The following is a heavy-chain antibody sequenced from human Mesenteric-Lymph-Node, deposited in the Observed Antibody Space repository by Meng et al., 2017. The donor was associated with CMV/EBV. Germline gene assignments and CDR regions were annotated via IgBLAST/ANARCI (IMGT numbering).Heavy chain of an antibody. CDR1: FTFGSYS. Sequence: FTFGSYSMNWVRQAPGKGLEWVSSISSSSSYIYYADSVKSRFTISRDNAKNSLYLQMNSLRAEDTAVYYCAREPDYGGNSAWGVFDYWGQGTLVTVSS. D-gene: IGHD4-23*01. V-gene: IGHV3-21*01. CDR2: ISSSSSYI. CDR3: AREPDYGGNSAWGVFDY. J-gene: IGHJ4*02.